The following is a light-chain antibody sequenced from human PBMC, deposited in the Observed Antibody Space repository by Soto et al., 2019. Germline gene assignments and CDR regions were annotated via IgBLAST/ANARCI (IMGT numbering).Light chain of an antibody. J-gene: IGKJ4*01. CDR3: QKCWVAPFT. CDR1: HGISNY. Sequence: DIQMTQSPSSLSASVGDRVTITCRASHGISNYLAWYQQKPGTVPKLLIYASSTLQSGVPSRFSGSGSGTDFTLTISSLQPEDVATYYGQKCWVAPFTFGGGTKVEIK. V-gene: IGKV1-27*01. CDR2: ASS.